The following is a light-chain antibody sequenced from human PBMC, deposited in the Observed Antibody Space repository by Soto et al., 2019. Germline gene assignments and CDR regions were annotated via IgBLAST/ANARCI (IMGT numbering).Light chain of an antibody. V-gene: IGKV3-20*01. CDR2: GAS. J-gene: IGKJ1*01. Sequence: EIVMTQSPDTLSVSPGEGATLSCRASRSISRYLAWYQQKPGQAPRLLIYGASIRATGIPDRFSGSGSGTDFTLTISRLEPEDFAVYYCQHAEAFGQGTKVDI. CDR3: QHAEA. CDR1: RSISRY.